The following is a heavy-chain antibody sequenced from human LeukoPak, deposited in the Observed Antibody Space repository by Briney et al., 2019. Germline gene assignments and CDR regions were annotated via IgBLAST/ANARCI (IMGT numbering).Heavy chain of an antibody. CDR1: GGSISSGGYF. Sequence: SETLSLTCTVSGGSISSGGYFWSWIRQHPGKGLEWIGYIYYSGSTYYNPSLKSRVTISVDTSKNQFSLKLSSVTAADTAVYYCARDPTGGDSSGYEFDYWGQGTLVTVSS. D-gene: IGHD3-22*01. V-gene: IGHV4-31*03. J-gene: IGHJ4*02. CDR3: ARDPTGGDSSGYEFDY. CDR2: IYYSGST.